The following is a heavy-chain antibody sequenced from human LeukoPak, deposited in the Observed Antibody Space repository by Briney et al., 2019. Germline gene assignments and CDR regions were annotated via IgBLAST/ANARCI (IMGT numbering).Heavy chain of an antibody. J-gene: IGHJ4*02. Sequence: PSETLSLTCTVSGDSTSTYYWSWIRLPPGKGLGWLGYIHTSGSTNYNPSLKSRLTMSVDTSKNEFSLKLYSVTAADTAVYYCARPGQSNWWVYFNYWGQGTMVTVSS. CDR1: GDSTSTYY. V-gene: IGHV4-4*09. D-gene: IGHD2-15*01. CDR3: ARPGQSNWWVYFNY. CDR2: IHTSGST.